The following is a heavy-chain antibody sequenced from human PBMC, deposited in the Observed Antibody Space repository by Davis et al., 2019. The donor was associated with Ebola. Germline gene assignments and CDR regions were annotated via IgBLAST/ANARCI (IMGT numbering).Heavy chain of an antibody. J-gene: IGHJ6*02. Sequence: GESLKISCAATGFTVRTYFMNWVRQAPGKGLEWVSVIQSGGGTYYADSVKGRFTISRDNAKNSLYLQMNSLRAEDTAVYYCARDLYLGSWNYYGMDVWGQGTTVTVSS. CDR3: ARDLYLGSWNYYGMDV. CDR2: IQSGGGT. CDR1: GFTVRTYF. V-gene: IGHV3-66*01. D-gene: IGHD2-2*02.